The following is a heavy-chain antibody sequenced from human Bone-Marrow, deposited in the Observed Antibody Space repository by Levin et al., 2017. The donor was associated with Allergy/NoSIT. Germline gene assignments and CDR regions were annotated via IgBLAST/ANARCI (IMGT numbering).Heavy chain of an antibody. CDR1: GFSVSNNY. CDR2: IYSGGNT. CDR3: ARNVPVTDLGY. J-gene: IGHJ4*02. D-gene: IGHD3-10*02. Sequence: PGGSLRLSCAASGFSVSNNYMTWVRQAPGKGLEWVSLIYSGGNTYYADSVKGRFTISRDNSKNTLYLQMNSLRAEATAVYYCARNVPVTDLGYWGQGTLVTVSS. V-gene: IGHV3-53*01.